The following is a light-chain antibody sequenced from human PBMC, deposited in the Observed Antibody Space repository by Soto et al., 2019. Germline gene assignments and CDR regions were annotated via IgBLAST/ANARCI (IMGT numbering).Light chain of an antibody. J-gene: IGLJ1*01. Sequence: QSALTQPASVSGSPGQSITISCTGTSSDVGAYDYVSWYQQHPGKAPRLMIFGVNNRPSGVSHRFSGSKSGNTASLTISGLQAEDEADYYCCSYKHIYTYVFGTGTKVTVL. CDR3: CSYKHIYTYV. CDR1: SSDVGAYDY. CDR2: GVN. V-gene: IGLV2-14*01.